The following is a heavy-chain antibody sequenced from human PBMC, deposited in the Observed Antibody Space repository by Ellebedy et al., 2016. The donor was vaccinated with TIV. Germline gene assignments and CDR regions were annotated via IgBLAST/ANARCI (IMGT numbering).Heavy chain of an antibody. CDR3: ARDVHLGVDFHYYGMDV. D-gene: IGHD3-3*01. CDR2: IGGSGTST. J-gene: IGHJ6*02. CDR1: GFSFTNYA. V-gene: IGHV3-23*01. Sequence: GGSLRLXCAASGFSFTNYAMSWVRQAPGKGLEWVSAIGGSGTSTYYADSVKGRFTITRDNSKNTVYLQMSRLRAEDTAVYFCARDVHLGVDFHYYGMDVWGQGTTVTVSS.